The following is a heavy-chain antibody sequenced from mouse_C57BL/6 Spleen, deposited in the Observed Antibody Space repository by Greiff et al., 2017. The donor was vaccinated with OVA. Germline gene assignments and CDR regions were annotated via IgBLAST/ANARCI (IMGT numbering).Heavy chain of an antibody. D-gene: IGHD2-4*01. CDR3: ALYDYDYYAMDY. J-gene: IGHJ4*01. CDR1: GYAFSSSW. Sequence: ESGPELVKPGASVKISCKASGYAFSSSWMNWVKQRPGKGLEWIGRIYPGDGDTNYNGKFKGKATLTADKSSSTAYMQLSSLTSEDSAVYFCALYDYDYYAMDYWGQGTSVTVSS. V-gene: IGHV1-82*01. CDR2: IYPGDGDT.